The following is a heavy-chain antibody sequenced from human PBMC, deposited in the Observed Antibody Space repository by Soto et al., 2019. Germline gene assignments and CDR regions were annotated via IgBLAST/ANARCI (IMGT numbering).Heavy chain of an antibody. V-gene: IGHV3-74*01. CDR2: TNEDGSTI. D-gene: IGHD3-16*01. CDR3: KSVVGGRGGY. CDR1: GFTFSSYW. J-gene: IGHJ4*02. Sequence: EVQLVESGGGLVQPGGSLRLSCAASGFTFSSYWMHWVRQAPGKGLVWVSRTNEDGSTINYADSVRGRFTISRDNAKKTLYLEMNSARAEHRAVYYGKSVVGGRGGYWGPGTLVTVSS.